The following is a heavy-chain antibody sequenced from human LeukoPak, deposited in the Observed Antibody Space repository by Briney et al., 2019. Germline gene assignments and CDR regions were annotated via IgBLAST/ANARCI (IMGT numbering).Heavy chain of an antibody. CDR3: ARVAQTVAGDPTRFFDY. CDR1: GFTFRDYW. J-gene: IGHJ4*02. V-gene: IGHV3-7*01. Sequence: GGSLRLSCGASGFTFRDYWMSWVRQAPGKGLEWVANIQSDGSEKNYIDSVQGRFTISRDNAKTSLYLQMNSLRAEDTAVYYCARVAQTVAGDPTRFFDYWGQGTLVTVSS. D-gene: IGHD6-19*01. CDR2: IQSDGSEK.